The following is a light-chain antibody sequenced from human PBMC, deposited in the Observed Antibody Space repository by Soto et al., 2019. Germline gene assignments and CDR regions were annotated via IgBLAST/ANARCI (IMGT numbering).Light chain of an antibody. Sequence: QSVLTQPASVSGSDGQSITISCTGTSGDVGDYNSVSWYQQRPGKAPKLMIYEVSSRPSGVSKRFSGSKSGTTASLTISGLQGDDEGEYYCSSYTNSGTQGVFGTGTKVTVL. CDR3: SSYTNSGTQGV. CDR1: SGDVGDYNS. J-gene: IGLJ1*01. V-gene: IGLV2-14*01. CDR2: EVS.